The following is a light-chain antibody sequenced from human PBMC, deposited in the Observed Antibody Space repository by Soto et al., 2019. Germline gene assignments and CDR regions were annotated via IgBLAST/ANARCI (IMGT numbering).Light chain of an antibody. J-gene: IGKJ2*01. CDR2: GSS. CDR1: QSVSNNY. Sequence: EVGSTQSPGTLSLSPGEIATLSCRASQSVSNNYFAWYQQKPGQAPRLLIFGSSDRATGIPDRFSGSGSGTDFTLTISRLEPEDCAVYYCQQYGSSPPYTFGQGPKLEIK. V-gene: IGKV3-20*01. CDR3: QQYGSSPPYT.